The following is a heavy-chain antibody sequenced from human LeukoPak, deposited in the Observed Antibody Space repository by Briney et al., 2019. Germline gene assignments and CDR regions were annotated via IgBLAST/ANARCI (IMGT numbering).Heavy chain of an antibody. J-gene: IGHJ5*02. CDR3: AKDTPFGGFGGPISWFDP. D-gene: IGHD3-10*01. V-gene: IGHV3-23*01. Sequence: GGSLRLSCAASGFTFSSYGMSWVRQAPGKGLEWVSAISGSGGSTYYADSAKGRFTISRDNSKNTLYLQMNSLRAEDTAVYYCAKDTPFGGFGGPISWFDPWGQGTLVTVSS. CDR1: GFTFSSYG. CDR2: ISGSGGST.